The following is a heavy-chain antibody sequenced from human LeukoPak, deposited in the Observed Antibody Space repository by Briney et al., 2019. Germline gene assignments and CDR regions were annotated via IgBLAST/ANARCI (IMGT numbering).Heavy chain of an antibody. J-gene: IGHJ4*02. CDR3: ARGGVAYCSGDCYDRDFDF. CDR2: INHSGNT. CDR1: GGSISSSSYY. V-gene: IGHV4-39*07. D-gene: IGHD2-21*02. Sequence: PSETLSLTCTVSGGSISSSSYYWGWIRQPPGKGLEWIGEINHSGNTNFNPSLKSRVTISVDTSENQFSLKPTSVTAADTAVYYCARGGVAYCSGDCYDRDFDFWGQGTLVTVSS.